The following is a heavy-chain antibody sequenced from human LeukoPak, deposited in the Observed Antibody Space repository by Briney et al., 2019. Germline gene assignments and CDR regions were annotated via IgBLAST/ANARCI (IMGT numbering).Heavy chain of an antibody. D-gene: IGHD5-24*01. J-gene: IGHJ4*02. CDR3: AKDGYNYSDY. CDR1: GFTFSNYG. CDR2: IRYDGSNK. V-gene: IGHV3-30*02. Sequence: GGSLRLSCAASGFTFSNYGMHWVRQAPGKGLEWVAFIRYDGSNKDYADSVKGRFTISIDNSKNTPYLQMNSLRDEDTDVYYCAKDGYNYSDYWGQGTLVTVSS.